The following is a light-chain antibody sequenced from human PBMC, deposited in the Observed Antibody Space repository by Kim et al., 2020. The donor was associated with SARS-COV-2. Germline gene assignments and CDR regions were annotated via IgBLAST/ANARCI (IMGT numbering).Light chain of an antibody. V-gene: IGKV3-20*01. CDR3: QQYGTSPLT. CDR2: GAS. Sequence: SPGDRASLSCGDSQSVSSRYLAGYQQKPGQAPRLLLYGASSRATGIPDRFSGGGSGTDFTLTISRLEPEDSAMYYCQQYGTSPLTFGGGTKVDIK. CDR1: QSVSSRY. J-gene: IGKJ4*01.